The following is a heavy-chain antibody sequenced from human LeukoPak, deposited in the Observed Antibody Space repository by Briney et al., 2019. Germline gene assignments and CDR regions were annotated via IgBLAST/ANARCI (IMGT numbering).Heavy chain of an antibody. D-gene: IGHD6-19*01. Sequence: SETLSLTCTVSGGSISSSSYYWGWLRQPPGKGLEWIGKINHSGSTNYNPSLKSRVTISVNTSKNQFSLKLSSVTAADTAVYYCASQAHSSGWYRKGPRSTHYMDVWGKGTTVTVSS. CDR2: INHSGST. CDR3: ASQAHSSGWYRKGPRSTHYMDV. CDR1: GGSISSSSYY. J-gene: IGHJ6*03. V-gene: IGHV4-39*07.